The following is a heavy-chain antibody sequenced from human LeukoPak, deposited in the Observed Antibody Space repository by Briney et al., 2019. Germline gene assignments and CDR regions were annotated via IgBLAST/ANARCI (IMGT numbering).Heavy chain of an antibody. Sequence: GGSLRLSCAASGFTFNTYTMSWVRQAPGKGLEWVSSISSSNSYIYYADSVKGRFTISRDNAKNSLYLQMNSPRAEDTAVYYCVRGGFSLDRWGQGTLVTVSS. CDR1: GFTFNTYT. CDR2: ISSSNSYI. V-gene: IGHV3-21*01. CDR3: VRGGFSLDR. D-gene: IGHD3-10*01. J-gene: IGHJ5*02.